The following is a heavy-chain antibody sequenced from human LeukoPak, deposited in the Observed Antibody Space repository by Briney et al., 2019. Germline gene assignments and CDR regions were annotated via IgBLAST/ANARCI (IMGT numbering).Heavy chain of an antibody. CDR1: GFTFSSNN. D-gene: IGHD6-19*01. J-gene: IGHJ4*02. CDR2: IKTKTDGGTT. V-gene: IGHV3-15*01. CDR3: ATYSSGWF. Sequence: GGSLRLSCAASGFTFSSNNMNWVRQAPGKGLEWVGRIKTKTDGGTTDYAAPVKGRFTISRDDSKTTLYLQMNSLKTEDTAVYYCATYSSGWFWGQGTLVTVSS.